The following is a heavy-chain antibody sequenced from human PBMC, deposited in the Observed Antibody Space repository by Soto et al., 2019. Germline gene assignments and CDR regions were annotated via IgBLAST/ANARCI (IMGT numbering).Heavy chain of an antibody. V-gene: IGHV3-7*01. CDR1: GFMFGTYW. D-gene: IGHD3-22*01. J-gene: IGHJ6*02. CDR3: VRATLSWGHYYFRGLDV. CDR2: IKHDGNEK. Sequence: LRLSCAATGFMFGTYWMSWVRQAPGKGLEWVANIKHDGNEKYYADSVKGRFTVSRDNVKNFLHLQMSSLRGDDTGVYFCVRATLSWGHYYFRGLDVWGQGTTVTVSS.